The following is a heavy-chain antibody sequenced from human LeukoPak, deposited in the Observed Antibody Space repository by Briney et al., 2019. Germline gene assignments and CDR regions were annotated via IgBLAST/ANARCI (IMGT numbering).Heavy chain of an antibody. CDR3: ARWGCSSTSCSIYYYYYMDV. Sequence: ASVKVSCKASGYTFTGYYMHWVRQAPGQGLEWMGWINPNSGGTNYAQKFQGRVTMTRDTSISTAYMELSRLRSDDTAVYYCARWGCSSTSCSIYYYYYMDVWGKGTTVTVSS. CDR1: GYTFTGYY. CDR2: INPNSGGT. J-gene: IGHJ6*03. D-gene: IGHD2-2*01. V-gene: IGHV1-2*02.